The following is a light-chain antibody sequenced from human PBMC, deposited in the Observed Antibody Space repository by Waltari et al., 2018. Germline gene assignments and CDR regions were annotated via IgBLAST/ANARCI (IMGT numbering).Light chain of an antibody. J-gene: IGLJ3*02. V-gene: IGLV2-14*02. CDR3: SSQSSTHVVL. Sequence: QPALTQPASVPGLPGKSITFSCTGTSREVGSSNPLSWYPDHPGQGTKVIIYDVSERPAGLSARFSCSKSGNTASLTISGLQADDEADYYCSSQSSTHVVLFGGGTTVTVL. CDR2: DVS. CDR1: SREVGSSNP.